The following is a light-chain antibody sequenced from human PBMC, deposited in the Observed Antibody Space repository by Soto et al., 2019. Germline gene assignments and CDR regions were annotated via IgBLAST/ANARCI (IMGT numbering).Light chain of an antibody. Sequence: DIQLPQSPSFLSASVGDRVTITCRASQGISSYLAWYQQKQCKAPKLLMHDSSTLQSGVPSRFSGSGSGTQFTITISSLQPEDFATYYCQQVDIYSLAFGGGTKVEI. CDR3: QQVDIYSLA. CDR1: QGISSY. CDR2: DSS. V-gene: IGKV1-9*01. J-gene: IGKJ4*01.